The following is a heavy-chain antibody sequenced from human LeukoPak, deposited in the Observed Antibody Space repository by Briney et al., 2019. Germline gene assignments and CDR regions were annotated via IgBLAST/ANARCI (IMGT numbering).Heavy chain of an antibody. J-gene: IGHJ6*02. V-gene: IGHV3-33*01. CDR3: ARDSLRFLEWLRYGMDV. CDR2: IWYDGSNK. D-gene: IGHD3-3*01. CDR1: GFTFSSYG. Sequence: GGSLRLFCAASGFTFSSYGMHWVRQAPGKGLEWVAVIWYDGSNKYYADSVKGRFTISRDNSKNTLYLQMNSLRAEDTAVYYCARDSLRFLEWLRYGMDVWGQGTTVTVSS.